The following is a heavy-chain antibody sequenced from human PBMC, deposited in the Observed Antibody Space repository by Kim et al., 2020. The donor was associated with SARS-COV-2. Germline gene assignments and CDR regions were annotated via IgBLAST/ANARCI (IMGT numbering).Heavy chain of an antibody. Sequence: GGSLRLSCAASGFTFSSYGMHWVRQAPGKGLEWVAVISYDGSNKYYADSVKGRFTISRDNSKNTLYLQMNSLRAEDTAVYYCAKVNVATIQSPHYYYYGMDVWGQGTTVTVSS. CDR1: GFTFSSYG. CDR3: AKVNVATIQSPHYYYYGMDV. V-gene: IGHV3-30*18. CDR2: ISYDGSNK. D-gene: IGHD5-12*01. J-gene: IGHJ6*02.